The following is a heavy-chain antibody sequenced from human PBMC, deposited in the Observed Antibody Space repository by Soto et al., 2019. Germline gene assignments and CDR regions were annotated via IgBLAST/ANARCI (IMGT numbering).Heavy chain of an antibody. CDR1: GFTFSSFA. CDR3: AKDVRYSSSWYSLDS. D-gene: IGHD6-13*01. Sequence: PGGSLRLSCAASGFTFSSFAMSWVRQAPGKGLDWVSAISGSGGSTYYADSVRVRFSVYKDKSRNTLYLQMDNLRVEDTAIYRCAKDVRYSSSWYSLDSWGQGTLVTVSS. V-gene: IGHV3-23*01. CDR2: ISGSGGST. J-gene: IGHJ4*02.